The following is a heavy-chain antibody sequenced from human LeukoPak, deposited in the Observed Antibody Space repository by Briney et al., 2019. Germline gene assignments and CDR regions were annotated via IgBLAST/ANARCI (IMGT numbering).Heavy chain of an antibody. V-gene: IGHV3-21*01. Sequence: GGSLRLSCAASGFTFSSYSMIWVRQAPGKGLEWVSSISSSSSYIYYADSVKGRFTNSRDNAKNSLYLQMNSLRAEDTAVYYCARVDYSIGWFDPWGQGTLVTVSS. CDR1: GFTFSSYS. CDR2: ISSSSSYI. J-gene: IGHJ5*02. CDR3: ARVDYSIGWFDP. D-gene: IGHD4-11*01.